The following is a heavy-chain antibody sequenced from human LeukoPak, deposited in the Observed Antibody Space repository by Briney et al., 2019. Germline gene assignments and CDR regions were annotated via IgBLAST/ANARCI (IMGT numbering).Heavy chain of an antibody. CDR3: ARASVLIAAAPFDY. Sequence: GGSLRLSCVASGFTFSSHSMNWVRQAPGKGLEWVSSISSSSSYIYYADSVKGRFTISRDNAKYSLYLQMNSLRAEDTAVYYCARASVLIAAAPFDYWGQGTLVTVSS. CDR2: ISSSSSYI. V-gene: IGHV3-21*01. J-gene: IGHJ4*02. D-gene: IGHD6-13*01. CDR1: GFTFSSHS.